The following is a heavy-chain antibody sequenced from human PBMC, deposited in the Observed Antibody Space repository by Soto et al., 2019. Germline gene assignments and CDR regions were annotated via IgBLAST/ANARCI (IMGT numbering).Heavy chain of an antibody. J-gene: IGHJ5*01. V-gene: IGHV4-59*01. CDR2: IYYTGFT. CDR3: WGQIGVWF. CDR1: GGSMNEYC. D-gene: IGHD7-27*01. Sequence: ASEALSLTCSGSGGSMNEYCWSWIRQPPGKGLGLIVNIYYTGFTTYKPSLKSRVAMSVDTSRNPFSLRLSSVTAADTAVCYCWGQIGVWF.